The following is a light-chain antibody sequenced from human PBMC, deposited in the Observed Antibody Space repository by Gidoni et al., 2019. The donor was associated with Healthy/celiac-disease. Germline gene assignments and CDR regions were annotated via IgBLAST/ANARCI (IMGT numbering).Light chain of an antibody. Sequence: DIQLTQSPSFLSASVGDRVTITCRASQGISSYLAWYQQKPGKAPRFSGSGSGTEFTLTISSLQPEDFATYYCQQLNSYPPWTFGQGTKVEIK. J-gene: IGKJ1*01. CDR1: QGISSY. CDR3: QQLNSYPPWT. V-gene: IGKV1-9*01.